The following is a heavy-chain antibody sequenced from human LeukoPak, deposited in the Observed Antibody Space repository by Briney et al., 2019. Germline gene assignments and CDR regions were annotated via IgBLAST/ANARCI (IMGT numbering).Heavy chain of an antibody. CDR2: IYPGDSDT. J-gene: IGHJ5*02. CDR1: GYSFTSYW. D-gene: IGHD2-2*01. V-gene: IGHV5-51*01. CDR3: ARFRRCSSTSCYFNWFDP. Sequence: GESLKISSKGSGYSFTSYWIGWVRQMPGKGLEWMGIIYPGDSDTRYSPSFQGQVTISADKSISTAYLQWSSLKASDTAMYYCARFRRCSSTSCYFNWFDPWGQGTLVTVSS.